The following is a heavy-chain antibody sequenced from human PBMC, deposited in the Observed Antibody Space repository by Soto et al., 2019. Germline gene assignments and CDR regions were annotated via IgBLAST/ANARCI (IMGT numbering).Heavy chain of an antibody. CDR3: ARDVQQLASY. CDR2: ISGTSSYI. V-gene: IGHV3-11*06. CDR1: GFTFSDYY. J-gene: IGHJ4*02. Sequence: PGGSLILSCAASGFTFSDYYMSWIRQAPGKGLEWVSYISGTSSYINYADSVKGRFTISRDNAKNSLYLQMNSLRAEDTAVYYCARDVQQLASYWGQGTLVTVSS. D-gene: IGHD6-13*01.